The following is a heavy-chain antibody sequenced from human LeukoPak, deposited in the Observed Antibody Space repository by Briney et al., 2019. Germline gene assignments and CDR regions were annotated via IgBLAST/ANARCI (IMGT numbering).Heavy chain of an antibody. J-gene: IGHJ4*02. V-gene: IGHV1-2*02. D-gene: IGHD3-10*01. Sequence: GASVKVSCKTSGYTFIGYYMHWVRQAPGQGLEGMGCINPNSGATNYAQKFQDRVTMTRDTPISTAYMELSRLRSDDTAVYYCARYYYGSGSYYNSLNYWGQGTQVTVSS. CDR1: GYTFIGYY. CDR3: ARYYYGSGSYYNSLNY. CDR2: INPNSGAT.